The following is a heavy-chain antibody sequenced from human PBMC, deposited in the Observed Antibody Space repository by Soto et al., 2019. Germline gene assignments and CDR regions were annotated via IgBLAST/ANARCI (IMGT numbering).Heavy chain of an antibody. CDR2: IKEAGSEK. J-gene: IGHJ4*02. CDR3: ARGSAFIGLDY. CDR1: GFTFSNYW. Sequence: GGSLRLSCAASGFTFSNYWMSWVRQAPGKGLEWVANIKEAGSEKYYVDSVKGRFTISRDNAKNSLYLQMNSLRAEDTAIYYCARGSAFIGLDYWGQGT. V-gene: IGHV3-7*02. D-gene: IGHD1-26*01.